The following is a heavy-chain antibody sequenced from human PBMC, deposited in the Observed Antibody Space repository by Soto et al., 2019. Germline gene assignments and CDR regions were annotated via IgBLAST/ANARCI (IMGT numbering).Heavy chain of an antibody. CDR1: GDSMGTGGHY. CDR2: IYYSGAT. Sequence: TAETLSLTCSVSGDSMGTGGHYWNCMGHLPGKGLELIGYIYYSGATHYSPSLRPRATISIDTSKNQFSLRLISVTAADTALYFCARDKDLEPTVWGYWGQGIQVTVSS. V-gene: IGHV4-31*02. J-gene: IGHJ4*02. CDR3: ARDKDLEPTVWGY. D-gene: IGHD7-27*01.